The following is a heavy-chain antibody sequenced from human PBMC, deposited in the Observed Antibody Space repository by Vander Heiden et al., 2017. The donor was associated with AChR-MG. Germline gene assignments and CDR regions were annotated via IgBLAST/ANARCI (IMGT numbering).Heavy chain of an antibody. CDR3: ARDYPNSEWLLHYYYYGMDV. V-gene: IGHV3-48*02. D-gene: IGHD3-22*01. Sequence: EVQLVESGGGLVQPGGSLRLSCAASGFTFSSYSMNWVRQAPGKGLEWVSYISSSSSTIYYADSVKGRFTISRDNAKNSLYLQMNSLRDEDTAVYYCARDYPNSEWLLHYYYYGMDVWGQGTTVTVSS. J-gene: IGHJ6*02. CDR1: GFTFSSYS. CDR2: ISSSSSTI.